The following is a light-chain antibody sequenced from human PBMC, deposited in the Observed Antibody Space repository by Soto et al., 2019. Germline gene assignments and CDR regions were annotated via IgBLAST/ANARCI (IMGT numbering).Light chain of an antibody. Sequence: DIQMTQSPSSLSASVGDRVTITCRASQSISSYLNWYQQKPGKAPKLLIYAASSFQSGVPSRFRGSGSGTDFTLTISSLQPEDFATYYCQQSYSTPVTFGQGTQLDIK. CDR2: AAS. CDR3: QQSYSTPVT. CDR1: QSISSY. J-gene: IGKJ2*01. V-gene: IGKV1-39*01.